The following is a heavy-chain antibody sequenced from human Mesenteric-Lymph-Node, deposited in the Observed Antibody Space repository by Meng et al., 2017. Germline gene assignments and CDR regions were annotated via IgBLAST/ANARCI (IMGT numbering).Heavy chain of an antibody. CDR1: GFTFSSYG. J-gene: IGHJ4*02. D-gene: IGHD2-21*02. CDR2: IRYDGSNK. V-gene: IGHV3-33*01. CDR3: ARAYCGGDCSLDY. Sequence: GESLKISCAASGFTFSSYGMHWVRQAPGKGLEWVSVIRYDGSNKYYADSVKGRFTISRDNSKNTLYLQMNSLRAEDTDVYYCARAYCGGDCSLDYWGQGTLVTVSS.